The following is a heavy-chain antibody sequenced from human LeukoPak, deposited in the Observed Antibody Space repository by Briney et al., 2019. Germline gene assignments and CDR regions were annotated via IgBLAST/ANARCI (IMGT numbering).Heavy chain of an antibody. J-gene: IGHJ3*01. CDR3: ARARITMMAFDV. V-gene: IGHV1-8*01. CDR2: MNPNNGNT. CDR1: GYTFTSFD. Sequence: ASVKVSCKASGYTFTSFDINWVRQATGQGLEWMGWMNPNNGNTGFVQKFQGRVTMTRNTSISTAYMELSSLRSDGTAVYYCARARITMMAFDVWGQGTVVTVSS. D-gene: IGHD3-22*01.